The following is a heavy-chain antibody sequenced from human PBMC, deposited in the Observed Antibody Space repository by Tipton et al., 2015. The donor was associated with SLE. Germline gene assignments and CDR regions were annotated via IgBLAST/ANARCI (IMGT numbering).Heavy chain of an antibody. CDR3: ATSRVLALAAPDAFDT. J-gene: IGHJ3*02. V-gene: IGHV4-39*01. D-gene: IGHD6-19*01. Sequence: TLSLTCAVSGGSINSNSYYWGWIRQPPGKGLEWIGGIYHTGSTYYSPSLQSRVTVSLDASKNQFSLKLSSVTAADTAVYYCATSRVLALAAPDAFDTWGQGTKVTVSS. CDR2: IYHTGST. CDR1: GGSINSNSYY.